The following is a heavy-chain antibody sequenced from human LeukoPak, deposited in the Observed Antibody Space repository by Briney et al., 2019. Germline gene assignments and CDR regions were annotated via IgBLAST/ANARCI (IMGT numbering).Heavy chain of an antibody. D-gene: IGHD3-10*01. CDR2: INPNSGGT. Sequence: VASVKVSCKASGCTFTGYYIHWLRQAPGQGLEWMGRINPNSGGTNRAQKFQDRVTMTRDTSITTAYMELSRLTSDDTAVYFCARESGDGSGSFDYWGQGTLVTVSS. CDR1: GCTFTGYY. V-gene: IGHV1-2*06. CDR3: ARESGDGSGSFDY. J-gene: IGHJ4*02.